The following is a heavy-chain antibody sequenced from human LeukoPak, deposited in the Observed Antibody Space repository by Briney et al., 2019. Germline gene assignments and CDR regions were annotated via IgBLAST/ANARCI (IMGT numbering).Heavy chain of an antibody. CDR1: GFTFSSYA. D-gene: IGHD6-19*01. CDR2: ISGSGGST. J-gene: IGHJ3*02. V-gene: IGHV3-23*01. CDR3: AKRPVAGTRGAFDI. Sequence: GGSLRLSCAASGFTFSSYAMSWVRQAPGKGLEWVSAISGSGGSTYYADSVKGRFTISRDNSKNTLYLQMNRPRAEDTAVYYCAKRPVAGTRGAFDIWGQGTMVTVSS.